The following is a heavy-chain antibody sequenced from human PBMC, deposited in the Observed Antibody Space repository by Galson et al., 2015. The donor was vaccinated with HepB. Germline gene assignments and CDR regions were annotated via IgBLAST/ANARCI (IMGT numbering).Heavy chain of an antibody. D-gene: IGHD6-13*01. V-gene: IGHV5-10-1*01. CDR2: IDPSDSYT. CDR1: GYSFTSYW. CDR3: ARHRAAAGKFHWFGP. J-gene: IGHJ5*02. Sequence: QSGAEVKKPGESLRISCTGSGYSFTSYWISWVRQMPGKGLEWMGRIDPSDSYTNYSPSFQGHVTISADKSISTAYLQWSSLKASDTAMYYCARHRAAAGKFHWFGPWGQGTLVTVSS.